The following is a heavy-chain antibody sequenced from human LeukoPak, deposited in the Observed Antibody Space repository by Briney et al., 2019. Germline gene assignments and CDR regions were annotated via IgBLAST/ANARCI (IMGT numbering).Heavy chain of an antibody. J-gene: IGHJ4*02. D-gene: IGHD3-3*01. V-gene: IGHV3-21*01. CDR1: GFTFSSYA. Sequence: GGSLRLSCAASGFTFSSYAMSWVRQAPGKGLEWVSSISSSSSYINYADSVRGRFTISRDNAKNSLYLQMNSLRGEDTAVYYCARDWSGDDYWGQGTLVTVSS. CDR3: ARDWSGDDY. CDR2: ISSSSSYI.